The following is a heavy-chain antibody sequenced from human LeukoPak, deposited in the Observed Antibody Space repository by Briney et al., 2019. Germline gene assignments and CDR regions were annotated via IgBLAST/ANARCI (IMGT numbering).Heavy chain of an antibody. J-gene: IGHJ3*02. CDR1: GGTFSSYA. V-gene: IGHV1-69*04. D-gene: IGHD4-17*01. CDR2: IIPILGIA. Sequence: SVKVSCKASGGTFSSYAISWVRQAPGQGLEWMGRIIPILGIANYAQKFQGRVTITADKSTSTAYMELSSLRSEDTAVYYCARDPNDYGDSSRRGFAFDIWGQGTMVTVSS. CDR3: ARDPNDYGDSSRRGFAFDI.